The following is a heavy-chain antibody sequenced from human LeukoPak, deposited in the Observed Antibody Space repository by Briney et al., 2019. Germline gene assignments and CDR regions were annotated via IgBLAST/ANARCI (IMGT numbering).Heavy chain of an antibody. D-gene: IGHD3-22*01. J-gene: IGHJ3*02. CDR1: GFTFDDYA. Sequence: GGSLRLSCAASGFTFDDYAMHWVRQAPGKGLEWVSGISWNSGSIGYADSVKGRFTISRDNAKNSLYPQMNSLRAEDTAVYYCARESQSAYYFDSSGYEDAFDIWGKGTMVTVSS. CDR2: ISWNSGSI. V-gene: IGHV3-9*01. CDR3: ARESQSAYYFDSSGYEDAFDI.